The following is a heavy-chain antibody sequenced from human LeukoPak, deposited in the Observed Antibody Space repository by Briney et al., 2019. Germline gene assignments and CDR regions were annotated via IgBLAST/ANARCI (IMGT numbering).Heavy chain of an antibody. D-gene: IGHD1-26*01. CDR1: GFTFSDYY. V-gene: IGHV3-11*06. CDR3: ARSDSSQWEPTYYFDY. J-gene: IGHJ4*02. CDR2: ISSSSSYT. Sequence: GGSLRLSCAASGFTFSDYYMSWIRQAPGKGLEWVSYISSSSSYTNYADSVKGRFTISRDNAKNSLYLQMNSLRAEDTAVYYCARSDSSQWEPTYYFDYWGQGTLVTVSS.